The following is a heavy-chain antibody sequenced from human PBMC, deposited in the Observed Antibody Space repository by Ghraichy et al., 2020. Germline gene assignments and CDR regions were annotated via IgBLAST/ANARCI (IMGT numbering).Heavy chain of an antibody. Sequence: SVKVSCKASGGTFSSYAISWVRQAPGQGLEWMGGIIPIFGTANYAQKFQGRVTITADESTSTAYMELSSLRSEDTAVYYCARDPPSQYDFWSGSLGRQGYGMDVWGQGTTVTVSS. CDR3: ARDPPSQYDFWSGSLGRQGYGMDV. D-gene: IGHD3-3*01. V-gene: IGHV1-69*13. CDR1: GGTFSSYA. CDR2: IIPIFGTA. J-gene: IGHJ6*02.